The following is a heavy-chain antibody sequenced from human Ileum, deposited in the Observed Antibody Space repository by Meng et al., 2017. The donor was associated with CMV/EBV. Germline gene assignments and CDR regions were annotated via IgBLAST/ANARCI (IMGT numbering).Heavy chain of an antibody. CDR2: ISYDGSKK. CDR3: ARDHYQLLYALFQH. V-gene: IGHV3-30*04. J-gene: IGHJ1*01. Sequence: GESLKISCAASGFTFSSYAMHWVRQAPGKGLEWVAVISYDGSKKYYADSVKGRFTISRDNSKNTLYLQMNSLRAEDTAVYYCARDHYQLLYALFQHWGQGTRVTVSS. CDR1: GFTFSSYA. D-gene: IGHD2-2*02.